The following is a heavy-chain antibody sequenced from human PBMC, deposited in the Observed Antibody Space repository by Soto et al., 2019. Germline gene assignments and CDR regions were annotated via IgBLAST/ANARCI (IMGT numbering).Heavy chain of an antibody. CDR2: ISSGSST. CDR1: GFTFSSYS. Sequence: GGSLRLSCAASGFTFSSYSMNWVRQAPGKGLEWVSSISSGSSTYYADSVKGRFTISRDNSKNTLYLQMSSLRAEDTAVYYCAKDLIPGNFGMTYGVYFDYWGQGTLVTVSS. V-gene: IGHV3-23*01. CDR3: AKDLIPGNFGMTYGVYFDY. J-gene: IGHJ4*01. D-gene: IGHD3-3*01.